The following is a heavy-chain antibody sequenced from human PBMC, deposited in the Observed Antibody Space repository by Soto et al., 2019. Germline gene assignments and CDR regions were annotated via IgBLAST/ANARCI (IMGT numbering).Heavy chain of an antibody. CDR3: ARDLPNYYDRSGYHRGYFDY. CDR1: GGSISSGGYY. CDR2: IYYSGST. Sequence: PSETLSLTCTVSGGSISSGGYYWSWIRQHPGKGLEWIGYIYYSGSTYYNPSLKSRVTISVDTSKNQFSLKLSSVTAADTAVYYCARDLPNYYDRSGYHRGYFDYWGQGTLVTV. V-gene: IGHV4-31*03. J-gene: IGHJ4*02. D-gene: IGHD3-22*01.